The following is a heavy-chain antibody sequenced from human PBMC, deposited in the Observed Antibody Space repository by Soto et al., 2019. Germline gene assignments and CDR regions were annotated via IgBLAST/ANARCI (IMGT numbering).Heavy chain of an antibody. CDR2: FIPIFVSA. Sequence: QLHLVQSGAEVKKAGSSVKVSCKASGGTVSSYAITWVRQAPGKGLEWMGVFIPIFVSAHYAPKFQGRITITAEESTSTAYMELGGLTSEDTAIYYCARDVSSDTTGFRGYDLWGQGTQVTVSS. CDR1: GGTVSSYA. D-gene: IGHD3-10*01. J-gene: IGHJ4*02. V-gene: IGHV1-69*01. CDR3: ARDVSSDTTGFRGYDL.